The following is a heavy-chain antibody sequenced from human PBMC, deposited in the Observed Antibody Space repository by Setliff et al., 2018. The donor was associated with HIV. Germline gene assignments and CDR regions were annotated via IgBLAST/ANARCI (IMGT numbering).Heavy chain of an antibody. D-gene: IGHD3-22*01. CDR1: GGTFSSYA. CDR2: IIPILGMA. J-gene: IGHJ4*02. Sequence: SVKVSCKASGGTFSSYAISWVRQAPGQGLEWMGGIIPILGMANYAQKFQGRVTITADESTSTAYMELSSLRSEDTAVYYCARDYSPTFYYYDSSGTFDYWGQGTLVTVSS. V-gene: IGHV1-69*10. CDR3: ARDYSPTFYYYDSSGTFDY.